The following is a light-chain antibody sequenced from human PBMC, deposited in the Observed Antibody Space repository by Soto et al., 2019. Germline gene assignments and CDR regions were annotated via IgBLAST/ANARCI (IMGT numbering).Light chain of an antibody. V-gene: IGKV1-5*03. CDR3: QQYNSYWT. CDR2: KAS. J-gene: IGKJ1*01. CDR1: QSISSW. Sequence: DIQMTQSPSTLSASVEDRVTITCRASQSISSWLAWYQQKPGKAPKLLIYKASSLEGGVTSRFSGSGSGTEFTLTISSLQPDDFATYYCQQYNSYWTFGQGTKVEIK.